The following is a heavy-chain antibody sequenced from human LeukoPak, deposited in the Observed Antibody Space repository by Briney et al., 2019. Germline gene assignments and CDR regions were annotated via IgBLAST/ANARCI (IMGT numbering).Heavy chain of an antibody. CDR3: ARGVAGEAGAAGY. V-gene: IGHV3-66*01. D-gene: IGHD2-15*01. J-gene: IGHJ4*02. CDR2: IYSGGST. Sequence: GGSLCLSCAASGFTFSSNYMSWLRQAPGKGLEWVSVIYSGGSTYYTDSVKGRFTISRDNSKNTLYLQMNSLRAEDTAVYYCARGVAGEAGAAGYWGQGTLVTVSS. CDR1: GFTFSSNY.